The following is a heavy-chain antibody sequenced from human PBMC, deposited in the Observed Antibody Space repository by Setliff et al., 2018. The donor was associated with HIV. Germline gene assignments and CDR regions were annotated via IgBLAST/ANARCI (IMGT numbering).Heavy chain of an antibody. Sequence: AGGSLRLSCAVSGFTFEDYGMSWVRQAPGKGLEWVSGINWNGGSTGYVDSVKGRFTISRDNAKNSLFLQMNSLRPKDTAAYYCARAPSWQRQVDFWGQGTLVTVSS. CDR1: GFTFEDYG. CDR2: INWNGGST. CDR3: ARAPSWQRQVDF. J-gene: IGHJ4*02. V-gene: IGHV3-20*04. D-gene: IGHD6-25*01.